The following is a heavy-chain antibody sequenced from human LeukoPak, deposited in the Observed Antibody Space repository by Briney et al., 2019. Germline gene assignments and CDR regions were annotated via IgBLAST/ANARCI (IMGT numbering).Heavy chain of an antibody. CDR1: GYTFTSYA. J-gene: IGHJ4*02. CDR2: INAGNGNT. D-gene: IGHD3-3*01. CDR3: ARELGGSLEDY. V-gene: IGHV1-3*01. Sequence: GASVKVSCKASGYTFTSYAMHWVRQAPGQRLEGMGWINAGNGNTKYSQKFQGRVTITRDTSASTAYMELSSLRSEDTAVYYCARELGGSLEDYWGQGTLVTVSS.